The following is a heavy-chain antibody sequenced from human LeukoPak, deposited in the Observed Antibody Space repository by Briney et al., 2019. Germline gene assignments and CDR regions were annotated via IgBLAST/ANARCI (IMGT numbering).Heavy chain of an antibody. J-gene: IGHJ6*02. CDR1: GGSISSGGYY. Sequence: PSETLSLTCTVSGGSISSGGYYRSWIRQHPGKGLEWIGYIYYSGSTNYNPSLKSRVTISVDTSRNQFSLKLSSVTAADTAVYYCAGTTVTKIRPHYYYGMDAWGQGTTVTVSS. CDR2: IYYSGST. D-gene: IGHD4-17*01. CDR3: AGTTVTKIRPHYYYGMDA. V-gene: IGHV4-31*03.